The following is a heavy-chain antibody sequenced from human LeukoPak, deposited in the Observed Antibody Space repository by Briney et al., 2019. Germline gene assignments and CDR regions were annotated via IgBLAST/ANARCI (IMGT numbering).Heavy chain of an antibody. CDR3: AKWELLDHYFDY. D-gene: IGHD1-26*01. CDR2: ISGSGGST. CDR1: GFTFSSYA. Sequence: GGSRRLSCAASGFTFSSYAMSWVRQAPGKGLEWVSAISGSGGSTYYADSVKGRFTISRDNSKNTLYLQMNSLRAEDTAVYYCAKWELLDHYFDYWGQGTLVTVSS. J-gene: IGHJ4*02. V-gene: IGHV3-23*01.